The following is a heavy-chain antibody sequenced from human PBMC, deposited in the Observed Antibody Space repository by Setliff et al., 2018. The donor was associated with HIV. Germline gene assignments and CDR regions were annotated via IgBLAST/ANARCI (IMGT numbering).Heavy chain of an antibody. V-gene: IGHV3-21*04. Sequence: LRLSCVASGFSFSRYTMMWVRQAPGKGLEWVSSITSNLNYRYADSVKGRFTISRDNTKNSLYLQMNSLRAEDMAVYYCARSHDYGDDRRLDYWGQGTLVTVSS. CDR2: ITSNLNYR. J-gene: IGHJ4*02. CDR1: GFSFSRYT. CDR3: ARSHDYGDDRRLDY. D-gene: IGHD4-17*01.